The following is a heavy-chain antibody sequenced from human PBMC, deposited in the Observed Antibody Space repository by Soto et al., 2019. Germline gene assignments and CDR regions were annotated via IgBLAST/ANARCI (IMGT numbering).Heavy chain of an antibody. V-gene: IGHV4-39*01. CDR1: GGSISNSSYL. Sequence: SETLSLTCRVSGGSISNSSYLWGWVRQPPGKGLQWIGSVSHIGSTNYNPSLKSRLTISVGTSKTQSSLRLDSVTAADTAVYYCSRIAVSGPRTGFDYWGQGILVTVSS. J-gene: IGHJ4*02. D-gene: IGHD6-19*01. CDR3: SRIAVSGPRTGFDY. CDR2: VSHIGST.